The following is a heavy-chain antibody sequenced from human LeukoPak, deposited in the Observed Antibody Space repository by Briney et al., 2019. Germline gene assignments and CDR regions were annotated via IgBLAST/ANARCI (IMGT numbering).Heavy chain of an antibody. V-gene: IGHV1-2*06. Sequence: ASVKVSCKASGYTFTGYYMHWVRQAPGQGLEWMGRINPNSGGTNYAQKFQGRVTMTRDTSISTAYMELSRLRSDDTAVYYCARYNWNDGYFDYWGQGTLVTVSS. CDR2: INPNSGGT. CDR1: GYTFTGYY. CDR3: ARYNWNDGYFDY. J-gene: IGHJ4*02. D-gene: IGHD1-1*01.